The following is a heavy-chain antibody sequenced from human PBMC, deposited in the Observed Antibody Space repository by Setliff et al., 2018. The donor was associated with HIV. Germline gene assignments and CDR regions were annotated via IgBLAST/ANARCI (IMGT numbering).Heavy chain of an antibody. V-gene: IGHV4-34*01. CDR3: ARVSCSSWYSIPRYYYYSMDV. J-gene: IGHJ6*03. D-gene: IGHD6-13*01. Sequence: SETLSLTCAVYGGSLSGYCWSWIRQPPGKGPEWIGEIQHSGRINYNPSLRSRVTPSVDTSKNQFSLRRRSVTAADTAVYYCARVSCSSWYSIPRYYYYSMDVWGNGTTVTVSS. CDR1: GGSLSGYC. CDR2: IQHSGRI.